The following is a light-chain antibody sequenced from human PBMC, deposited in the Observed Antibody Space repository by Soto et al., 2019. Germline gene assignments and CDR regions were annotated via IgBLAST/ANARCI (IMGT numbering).Light chain of an antibody. CDR3: QQYGSSPTT. V-gene: IGKV3-20*01. CDR1: QSIGGN. Sequence: EIVMTQSPATLSVSPGERATLSCRASQSIGGNLAWYQQKPGQAPRLLIYAASSRATGIPDRFSGSGSGTDFTLTISRLEPEDFAVYYCQQYGSSPTTFGQGTKVDIK. CDR2: AAS. J-gene: IGKJ1*01.